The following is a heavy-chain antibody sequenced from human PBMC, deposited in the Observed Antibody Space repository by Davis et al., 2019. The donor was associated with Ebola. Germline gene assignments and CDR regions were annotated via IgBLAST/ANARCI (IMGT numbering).Heavy chain of an antibody. J-gene: IGHJ6*03. CDR2: IDPSDSYT. CDR3: AREVENSSSSYYYYYMDV. D-gene: IGHD6-6*01. Sequence: GESLKISCKGSGYSFTSYWISWVRQMPGKGLEWMGRIDPSDSYTNYSPSFQGHVTISADKSISTAYLQWSSLKASDTAMYYCAREVENSSSSYYYYYMDVWGKGTTVTVSS. V-gene: IGHV5-10-1*01. CDR1: GYSFTSYW.